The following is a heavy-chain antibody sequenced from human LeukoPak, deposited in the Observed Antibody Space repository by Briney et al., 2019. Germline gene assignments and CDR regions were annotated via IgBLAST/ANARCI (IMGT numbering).Heavy chain of an antibody. J-gene: IGHJ6*03. CDR3: ARGKKGSTIGYYYYYYMDV. Sequence: PSETLSLTCAVYGGSFSGYYWSWIRQPPGKGLEWIGEINHSGSTNYNPSLKSRVTISVDTSKNQFSLKLSSVTAADTAVYYCARGKKGSTIGYYYYYYMDVWGKGTTVTVSS. V-gene: IGHV4-34*01. CDR2: INHSGST. CDR1: GGSFSGYY. D-gene: IGHD2-2*01.